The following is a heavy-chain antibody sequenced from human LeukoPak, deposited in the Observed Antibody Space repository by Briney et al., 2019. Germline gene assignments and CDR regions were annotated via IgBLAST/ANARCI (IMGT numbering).Heavy chain of an antibody. J-gene: IGHJ5*02. Sequence: PGGSLRLSCAASGFTFSSYSMNWVRQAPGKGLEWVAIISYDGTNKYYADSVKGRFTISRDNSTNTLYLQMNSLRAEDSAVYYCASDPAMVHRFDPWGQGTLVTVSS. CDR3: ASDPAMVHRFDP. CDR2: ISYDGTNK. V-gene: IGHV3-30*03. D-gene: IGHD5-18*01. CDR1: GFTFSSYS.